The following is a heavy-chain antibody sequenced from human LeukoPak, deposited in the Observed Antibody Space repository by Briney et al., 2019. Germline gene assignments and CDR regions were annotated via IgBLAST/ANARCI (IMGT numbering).Heavy chain of an antibody. CDR3: ARSGGGYCSSPSCYRYNWFDP. CDR1: GGTFSSYA. D-gene: IGHD2-2*02. Sequence: SVKVSCKASGGTFSSYAISWVRQAPGQGLEWMGRIIPILGIANYAQKFQGRVTITADKSTSTAYMELSSLRSEDTAVYYCARSGGGYCSSPSCYRYNWFDPWGQGTLVTVSS. V-gene: IGHV1-69*04. J-gene: IGHJ5*02. CDR2: IIPILGIA.